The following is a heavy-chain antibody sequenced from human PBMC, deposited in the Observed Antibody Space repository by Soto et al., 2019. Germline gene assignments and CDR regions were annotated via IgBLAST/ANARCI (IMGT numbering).Heavy chain of an antibody. Sequence: EVQLLESGGGLVQPGGSLRLSCAASGFTFSSYAMSWVRQAPGKGLEWVSAISGSGGSTYYADSVKGRFTISRDNSKSTLYLQMNSLRAEDTAVYYCAKGGDFWSGYPENDAFDIWGQGTMVTVSS. J-gene: IGHJ3*02. D-gene: IGHD3-3*01. V-gene: IGHV3-23*01. CDR2: ISGSGGST. CDR1: GFTFSSYA. CDR3: AKGGDFWSGYPENDAFDI.